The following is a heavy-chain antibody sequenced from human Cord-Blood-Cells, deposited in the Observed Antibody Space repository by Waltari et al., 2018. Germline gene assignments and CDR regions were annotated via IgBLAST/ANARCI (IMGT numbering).Heavy chain of an antibody. Sequence: QLQLQDTGPGLVKPSETLSLTCNVPGCSISISSIYWGWIRQPPGKGLEWIESIYYSGSTYINPALEIQVVISVYTTKNQFSLKLSSVAAADTSVYYCARLERRGRYIVAFRIWGQGTMVTVSS. V-gene: IGHV4-39*01. CDR1: GCSISISSIY. CDR2: IYYSGST. J-gene: IGHJ3*02. CDR3: ARLERRGRYIVAFRI. D-gene: IGHD1-1*01.